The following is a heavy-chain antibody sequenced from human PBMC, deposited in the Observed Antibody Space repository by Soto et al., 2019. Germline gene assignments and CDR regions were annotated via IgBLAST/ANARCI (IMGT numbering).Heavy chain of an antibody. D-gene: IGHD3-22*01. J-gene: IGHJ3*02. CDR1: GYTFTSYG. CDR3: ARDVGAYYYDSSGYYPDAFDI. V-gene: IGHV1-18*01. CDR2: ISAYNGNT. Sequence: ASVKVSCEASGYTFTSYGISWVRQAPGQGLEWMGWISAYNGNTNYAQKLQGRVTMTTDTSTSTAYMELRSLRSDDTAVYYCARDVGAYYYDSSGYYPDAFDIWGQGTMVTVSS.